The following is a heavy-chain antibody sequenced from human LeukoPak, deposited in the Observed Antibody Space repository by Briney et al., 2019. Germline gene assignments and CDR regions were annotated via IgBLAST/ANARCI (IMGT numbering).Heavy chain of an antibody. V-gene: IGHV3-9*01. J-gene: IGHJ4*02. CDR3: AKGLYYYDSSGYSD. CDR1: GFTFDDYA. D-gene: IGHD3-22*01. CDR2: ISWNSGSI. Sequence: PGRSLRLSCAASGFTFDDYAMHWVRQAPGKGLEWVSGISWNSGSIGHADSVKGRFTISRDNAKNSLYLQMNSLRAEDTALYYCAKGLYYYDSSGYSDWGQGTLVTVSS.